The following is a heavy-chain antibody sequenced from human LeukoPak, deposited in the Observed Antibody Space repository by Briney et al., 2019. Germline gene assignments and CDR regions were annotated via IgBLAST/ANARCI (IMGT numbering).Heavy chain of an antibody. V-gene: IGHV4-34*01. Sequence: PSETLSLTCAVYGGSFSGYYWSWIRQPPGKGPEWIGEINHSGSTNYNPSLKSRVTISVDTSKNQFSLKLSSVTAADTAVYYCARGGGSYHRVDYWGQGTLVTVSS. J-gene: IGHJ4*02. D-gene: IGHD2-15*01. CDR1: GGSFSGYY. CDR3: ARGGGSYHRVDY. CDR2: INHSGST.